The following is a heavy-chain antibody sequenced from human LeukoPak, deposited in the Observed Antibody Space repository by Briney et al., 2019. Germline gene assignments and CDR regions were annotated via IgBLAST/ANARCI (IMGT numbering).Heavy chain of an antibody. CDR2: IKQDGSEK. J-gene: IGHJ4*02. CDR3: ARDPGSGWYILGYFDY. CDR1: GFTFSSYW. V-gene: IGHV3-7*01. D-gene: IGHD6-19*01. Sequence: PGGSLRLSCAASGFTFSSYWMSWVRQAPGKGLEWVAHIKQDGSEKYYVDSVKGRFTISRDSAKNSLYLQMNSLRAEDTAVYYCARDPGSGWYILGYFDYWGQGTLVTVSS.